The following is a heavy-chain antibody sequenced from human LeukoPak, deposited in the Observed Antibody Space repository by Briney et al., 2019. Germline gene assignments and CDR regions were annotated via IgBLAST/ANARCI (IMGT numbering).Heavy chain of an antibody. CDR1: GGTFTTYS. Sequence: ASVKVSCKASGGTFTTYSITWVRQAPGQGLEWMGWISAHQNNTTYAQKFQGRVTMTTDTSTNTAYMELRSLTSDDTAVYYCARDLGSSTPFYFDYWGLGTLVTVSS. CDR3: ARDLGSSTPFYFDY. D-gene: IGHD6-13*01. J-gene: IGHJ4*02. CDR2: ISAHQNNT. V-gene: IGHV1-18*01.